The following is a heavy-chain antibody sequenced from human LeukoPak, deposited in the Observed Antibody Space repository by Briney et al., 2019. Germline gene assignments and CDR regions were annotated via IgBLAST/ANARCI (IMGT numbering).Heavy chain of an antibody. Sequence: ASVKVSCKASGYTFAIYGISWVRQAPGQGLEWMARISPYDGDTNYAQNFEGRVTMTTETSTSTAYMELRSLRSDDTAIYYCARDYCTRGGDCYKEDLFDPWGQGTLVTVSS. CDR1: GYTFAIYG. J-gene: IGHJ5*02. CDR3: ARDYCTRGGDCYKEDLFDP. CDR2: ISPYDGDT. V-gene: IGHV1-18*01. D-gene: IGHD2-21*02.